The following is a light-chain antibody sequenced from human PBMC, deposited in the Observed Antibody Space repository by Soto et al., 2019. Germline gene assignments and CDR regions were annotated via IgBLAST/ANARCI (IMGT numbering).Light chain of an antibody. CDR2: DTS. Sequence: EIVLTQSPATLSLSPGDRATLSCRASQSVDRYVAWYQEKPGQAPRLLIYDTSNRATGIPDRFSGSGSGTDFTITISRLEPEDLAVYYCQQGSNWYTFGQGTKLEIK. CDR3: QQGSNWYT. V-gene: IGKV3-11*01. J-gene: IGKJ2*01. CDR1: QSVDRY.